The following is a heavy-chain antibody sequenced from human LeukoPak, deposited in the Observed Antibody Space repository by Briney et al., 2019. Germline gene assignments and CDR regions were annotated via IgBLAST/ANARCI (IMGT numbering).Heavy chain of an antibody. CDR2: IKSKADGGTT. D-gene: IGHD5-12*01. Sequence: GGSLRLSCAASGFTFSNAWMSLVREAPGKGLEWIGRIKSKADGGTTDYAAPVKGRFTLSRDDSKSTLYLQMNSLKAEDTAVYYCTTPRRYSLDYWGQGTLVTVSS. CDR3: TTPRRYSLDY. J-gene: IGHJ4*02. CDR1: GFTFSNAW. V-gene: IGHV3-15*01.